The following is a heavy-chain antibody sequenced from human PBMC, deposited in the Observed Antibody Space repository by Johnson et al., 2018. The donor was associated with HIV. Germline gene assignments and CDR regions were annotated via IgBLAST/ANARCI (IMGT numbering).Heavy chain of an antibody. CDR1: GFNFGSYA. V-gene: IGHV3-23*01. D-gene: IGHD5-24*01. Sequence: EVQLLESGGGSAQPGGSLRLSCAASGFNFGSYAMTWVRQAPGKGLEWVSAISGNGGDTYFADSVKGRFTISRDNFKNTLNLQMNSLRAEDTAVYYCAKVHGTSWSYDALNFWGEGTLVTVSS. J-gene: IGHJ3*01. CDR2: ISGNGGDT. CDR3: AKVHGTSWSYDALNF.